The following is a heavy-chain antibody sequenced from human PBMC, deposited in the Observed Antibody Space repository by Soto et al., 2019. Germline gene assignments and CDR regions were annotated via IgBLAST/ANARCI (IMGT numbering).Heavy chain of an antibody. CDR1: GYTFTNFG. CDR2: ISAYNGNT. V-gene: IGHV1-18*01. J-gene: IGHJ4*02. CDR3: ARGVYYFDY. Sequence: ASVKVSCKASGYTFTNFGISWVRQAPGQGLEWMGWISAYNGNTNSAQKFQDRVTMTTDTSTSTAYMELRSLRSDDTAIYYCARGVYYFDYWGQGTLVTVSS.